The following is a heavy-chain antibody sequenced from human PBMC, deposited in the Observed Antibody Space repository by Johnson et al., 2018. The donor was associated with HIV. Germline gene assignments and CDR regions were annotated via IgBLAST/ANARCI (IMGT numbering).Heavy chain of an antibody. CDR2: ISYDGSNK. CDR1: GFTFSDYY. V-gene: IGHV3-30-3*01. D-gene: IGHD1/OR15-1a*01. J-gene: IGHJ3*02. CDR3: ARDLGNWDSPRSAFDI. Sequence: QVQLVESGGGLVKPGGSLRLSCAASGFTFSDYYMSWIRQAPGKGLEWVAVISYDGSNKYYADSVKGRFTISRDNSKNTVYLQMNSLRVEDTAVYYCARDLGNWDSPRSAFDIWGQGTMVTVSS.